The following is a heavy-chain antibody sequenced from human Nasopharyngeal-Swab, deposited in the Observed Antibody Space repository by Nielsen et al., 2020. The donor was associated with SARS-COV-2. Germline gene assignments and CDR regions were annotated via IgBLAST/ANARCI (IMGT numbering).Heavy chain of an antibody. J-gene: IGHJ4*02. V-gene: IGHV3-33*01. CDR3: ARDRGRDHTGGGDY. D-gene: IGHD3-10*01. Sequence: GGSLRLSCSASGFTFSAYAMHWVRQAPGKGLEWVAVIWYDGSNTYYADSVKGRFTISRDNSKNTLYLQMNSLRAEDTAVYYCARDRGRDHTGGGDYWGQGTLVTVSS. CDR1: GFTFSAYA. CDR2: IWYDGSNT.